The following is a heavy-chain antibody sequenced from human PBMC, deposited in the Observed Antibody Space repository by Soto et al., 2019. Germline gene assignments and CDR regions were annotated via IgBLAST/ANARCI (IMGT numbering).Heavy chain of an antibody. D-gene: IGHD3-10*01. Sequence: ASVKASCKASRYTFTSYGMSWGRQAPEQGLEWMGWISAYNGNTNYAQKLQGRVTMTTDTSTSTAYMELRSLRSDDKALYFCARAYYFGSGTSYTLYYWGQGTQVTVSS. J-gene: IGHJ4*02. CDR3: ARAYYFGSGTSYTLYY. CDR1: RYTFTSYG. CDR2: ISAYNGNT. V-gene: IGHV1-18*01.